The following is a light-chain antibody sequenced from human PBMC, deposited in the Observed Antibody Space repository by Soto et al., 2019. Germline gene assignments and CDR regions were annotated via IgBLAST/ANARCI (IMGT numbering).Light chain of an antibody. CDR1: SSNIGSHF. CDR2: RDG. Sequence: QSVLTQPPSASGTPGQSLTISCSGSSSNIGSHFVYWYQHLPGTAPKLLIFRDGQRPSGVPARFFGSKSGTSASLAITGLRSEDEADYYCAAWDDSLSVFGTGTKLTVL. J-gene: IGLJ1*01. CDR3: AAWDDSLSV. V-gene: IGLV1-47*01.